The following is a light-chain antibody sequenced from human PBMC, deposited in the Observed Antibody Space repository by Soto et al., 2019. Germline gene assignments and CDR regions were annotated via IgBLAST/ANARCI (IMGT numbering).Light chain of an antibody. Sequence: QSVLTQPASVSGSPGQPIAIFCTGTSSDVGTYNLVSWYQQHPGKAPKLMIYEDTKRPSGVSNRFSGSKSGNTASLTISGLQAEDEADYYCCSFAGSTSFVLFGGGTKLTVL. CDR3: CSFAGSTSFVL. J-gene: IGLJ2*01. CDR2: EDT. CDR1: SSDVGTYNL. V-gene: IGLV2-23*02.